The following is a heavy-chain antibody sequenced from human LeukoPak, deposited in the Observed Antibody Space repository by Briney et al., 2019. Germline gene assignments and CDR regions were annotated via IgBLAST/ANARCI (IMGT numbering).Heavy chain of an antibody. J-gene: IGHJ4*02. Sequence: GGSLRLSCAASGFTFSSYIMNWVRQAPGKGLAWVSSISSSSTYIYYADSVKGRFSISRDNAKNSLYLQMNSLRAEDTAVYYCARGGMLRGAQLDYWGQGTLVTVSS. D-gene: IGHD3-10*01. CDR2: ISSSSTYI. CDR3: ARGGMLRGAQLDY. V-gene: IGHV3-21*01. CDR1: GFTFSSYI.